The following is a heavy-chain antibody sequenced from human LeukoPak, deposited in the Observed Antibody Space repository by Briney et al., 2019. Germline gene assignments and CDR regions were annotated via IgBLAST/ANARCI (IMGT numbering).Heavy chain of an antibody. Sequence: SETLSLTCTVSGGSVSSSIYYWSWIRQPPGKGLEWIGYIHYSGSTNHNSSLKSRVTISVDTSKNQFSLKLSSVTAADTAVYYCARENTMVRGAFDAFDIWGQGTMVTVSS. CDR2: IHYSGST. D-gene: IGHD3-10*01. V-gene: IGHV4-61*01. CDR3: ARENTMVRGAFDAFDI. J-gene: IGHJ3*02. CDR1: GGSVSSSIYY.